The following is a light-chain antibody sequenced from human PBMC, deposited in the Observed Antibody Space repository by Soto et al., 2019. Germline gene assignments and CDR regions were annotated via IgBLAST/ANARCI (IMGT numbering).Light chain of an antibody. Sequence: EIVLPQSPGTLSLSPGERATLSCGASQSVVSSYLACYQQKPGLAPRLLIYDASSRATGIPDRFSGSGSGTDFTLTISRLEPEDFAVYYCQQYGSSRRTFGQGTKVDIK. CDR1: QSVVSSY. V-gene: IGKV3D-20*01. J-gene: IGKJ1*01. CDR2: DAS. CDR3: QQYGSSRRT.